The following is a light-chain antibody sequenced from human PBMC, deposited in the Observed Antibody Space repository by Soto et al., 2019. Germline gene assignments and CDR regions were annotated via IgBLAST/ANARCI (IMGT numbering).Light chain of an antibody. CDR3: QQYGSSPLT. CDR2: VAS. J-gene: IGKJ4*01. Sequence: EIVLTQSPGTLSLSPGERATLSCRASQSVSSSYLAWYQQKPGQAPRLLIYVASSRATGIPDRFSGSGSGKDFTITISRLEHEDFAVYYCQQYGSSPLTFGGGTKVEIK. V-gene: IGKV3-20*01. CDR1: QSVSSSY.